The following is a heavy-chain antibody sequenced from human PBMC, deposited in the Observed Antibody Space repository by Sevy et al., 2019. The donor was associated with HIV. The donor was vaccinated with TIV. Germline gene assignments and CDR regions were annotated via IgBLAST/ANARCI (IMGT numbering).Heavy chain of an antibody. D-gene: IGHD2-8*01. J-gene: IGHJ4*02. CDR2: IWYDGSSK. CDR3: ATDTDHAGAYDPYCTF. Sequence: GESLKISCVASQFNFDTYAIHWVRQAPGKGLEWVAMIWYDGSSKDYAESVKGRIAISRDNSQNTAFLQTYSLRAEDTGFYYCATDTDHAGAYDPYCTFWGQGSLVTVSS. V-gene: IGHV3-33*01. CDR1: QFNFDTYA.